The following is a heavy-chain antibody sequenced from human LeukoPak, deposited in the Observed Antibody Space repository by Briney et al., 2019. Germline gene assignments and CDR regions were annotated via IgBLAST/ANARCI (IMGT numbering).Heavy chain of an antibody. CDR2: ISAYNGNT. J-gene: IGHJ4*02. V-gene: IGHV1-18*01. D-gene: IGHD1-26*01. Sequence: ASVKVSCKASGYTFTSYGISWVRQAPGQGLEWMGWISAYNGNTNYAQKLQGRVTMTTDTSTSTAYMELRSLRSDDTAVYYCARDDASCELLRGSEFRGIDYWGQGTLVTVSS. CDR3: ARDDASCELLRGSEFRGIDY. CDR1: GYTFTSYG.